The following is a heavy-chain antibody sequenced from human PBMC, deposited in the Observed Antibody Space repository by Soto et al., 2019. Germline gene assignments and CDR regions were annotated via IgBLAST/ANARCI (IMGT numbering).Heavy chain of an antibody. D-gene: IGHD6-13*01. CDR1: SGSISSSNW. CDR2: IYHSGST. Sequence: QVQLQESGPGLVKPSGPLSLTCAVSSGSISSSNWWSWVRQPPGKGLEWIGEIYHSGSTNYNPSLKSRVTRSVDKSKNQFSLKLSSVTAADTAVYYCARSPGIAAAVASGYMDVWGKGTTVTVSS. J-gene: IGHJ6*03. CDR3: ARSPGIAAAVASGYMDV. V-gene: IGHV4-4*02.